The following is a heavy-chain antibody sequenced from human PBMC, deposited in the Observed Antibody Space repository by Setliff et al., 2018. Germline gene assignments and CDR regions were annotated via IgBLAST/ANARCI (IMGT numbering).Heavy chain of an antibody. J-gene: IGHJ4*02. CDR3: ARDNGVAGGYEATNPYYFDC. CDR1: GGSITDENSW. CDR2: IYIRGGT. Sequence: PSETLSLTCTVSGGSITDENSWWAWIRQPAGKRPEWLGLIYIRGGTDYNPSLKSRVTISLDTSRNQFSLKMSSVTAADTAVYYCARDNGVAGGYEATNPYYFDCWGQGMSVTVSS. D-gene: IGHD5-12*01. V-gene: IGHV4-61*10.